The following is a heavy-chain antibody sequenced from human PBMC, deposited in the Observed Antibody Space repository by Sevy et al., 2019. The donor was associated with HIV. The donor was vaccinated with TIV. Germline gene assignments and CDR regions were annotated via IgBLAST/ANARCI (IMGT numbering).Heavy chain of an antibody. CDR3: ARERDRYCSGGSCYYGYFFDY. CDR1: GFIFSNYY. J-gene: IGHJ4*02. V-gene: IGHV3-48*01. D-gene: IGHD2-15*01. Sequence: GSLRLSCAASGFIFSNYYMTWVRQAPGKGLEWVSYISDRSDTISYADSVKGRFTISRDNAKNALYLQMSSLRGEDTAVYYCARERDRYCSGGSCYYGYFFDYWGQGTLVTVSS. CDR2: ISDRSDTI.